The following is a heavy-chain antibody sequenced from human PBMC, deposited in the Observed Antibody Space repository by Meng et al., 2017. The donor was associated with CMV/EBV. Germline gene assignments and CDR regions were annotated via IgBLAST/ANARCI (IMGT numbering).Heavy chain of an antibody. CDR3: AGFIAARPWAYGSFDY. J-gene: IGHJ4*02. D-gene: IGHD6-6*01. V-gene: IGHV4-39*01. CDR2: IYYSGRT. Sequence: SETLSLTCTVSGGSISSSSYYWGWIRRPPGKGLEWIGSIYYSGRTYYNPSLKSRVTISVDTSKNQFSLKLSSVTAAGTAVYYCAGFIAARPWAYGSFDYWGQGTLVTVSS. CDR1: GGSISSSSYY.